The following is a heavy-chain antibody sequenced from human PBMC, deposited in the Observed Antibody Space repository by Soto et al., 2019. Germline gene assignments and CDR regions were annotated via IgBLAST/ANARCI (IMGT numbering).Heavy chain of an antibody. D-gene: IGHD4-4*01. CDR1: GYTFTSYG. J-gene: IGHJ6*03. V-gene: IGHV1-18*01. CDR2: ISAYNGNT. CDR3: ARDGWATVTTATYYYYYMDV. Sequence: ASVKVSCKASGYTFTSYGISWVRQAPGQGLEWMGWISAYNGNTNYAQKLQGRVTMTTDTSTSTAYMELRSLRSDDTAVYDCARDGWATVTTATYYYYYMDVWGKGTTVTVSS.